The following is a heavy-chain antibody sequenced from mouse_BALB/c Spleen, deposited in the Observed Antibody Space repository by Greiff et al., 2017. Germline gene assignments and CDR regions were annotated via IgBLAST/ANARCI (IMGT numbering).Heavy chain of an antibody. D-gene: IGHD4-1*02. J-gene: IGHJ3*01. V-gene: IGHV1S81*02. CDR2: INPSNGGT. CDR3: TRTTGTAWFAY. Sequence: QVQLKESGAELVKPGASVKLSCKASGYTFTSYYMYWVKQRPGQGLEWIGEINPSNGGTNFNEKFKSKATLTVDKSSSTAYMQLSSLTSEDSAVYYCTRTTGTAWFAYWGQGTLVTVSA. CDR1: GYTFTSYY.